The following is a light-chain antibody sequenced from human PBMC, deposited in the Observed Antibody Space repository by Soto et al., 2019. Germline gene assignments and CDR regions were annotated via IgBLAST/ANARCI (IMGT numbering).Light chain of an antibody. Sequence: DIVMTQTPLSSPVTLGQPASISCRSSQSLVHSDGNTYLSWLQQRPGQPPRHLIYEISNRFSGVPERFSGSGAGTDFTLKISRVEAEDVGVYYCMQATQFPITFGQGTRLEIK. J-gene: IGKJ5*01. V-gene: IGKV2-24*01. CDR2: EIS. CDR3: MQATQFPIT. CDR1: QSLVHSDGNTY.